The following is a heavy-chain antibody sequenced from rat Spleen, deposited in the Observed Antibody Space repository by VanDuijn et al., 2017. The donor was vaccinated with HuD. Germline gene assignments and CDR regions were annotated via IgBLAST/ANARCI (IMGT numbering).Heavy chain of an antibody. V-gene: IGHV5-7*01. CDR3: ARPNYGYPFAY. Sequence: EVQLVESGGGLVQPGRSLKLSCAASGFTFSDYNMAWVRQTPKKGLEWVATISYDGGGTFYRDSVKGRFTISRDNARITLYLQMDSLRSEDTATYYCARPNYGYPFAYWGQGTLVTVSS. J-gene: IGHJ3*01. D-gene: IGHD1-11*01. CDR1: GFTFSDYN. CDR2: ISYDGGGT.